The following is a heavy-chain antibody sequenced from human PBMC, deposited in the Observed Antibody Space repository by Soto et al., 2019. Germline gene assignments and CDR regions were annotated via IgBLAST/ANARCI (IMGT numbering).Heavy chain of an antibody. CDR2: ISAHNGNT. J-gene: IGHJ4*02. CDR3: ARGRYGDY. V-gene: IGHV1-18*01. CDR1: GYAFTTYG. Sequence: QVHLVQSGAEVKKPGASVKVSCKGSGYAFTTYGITWVRQAPGQGLEWMGWISAHNGNTNYAQQLQGRVTVTRDTSTSTAYMELSSLRSDDTAVYYCARGRYGDYWGQGALVTVPS. D-gene: IGHD1-1*01.